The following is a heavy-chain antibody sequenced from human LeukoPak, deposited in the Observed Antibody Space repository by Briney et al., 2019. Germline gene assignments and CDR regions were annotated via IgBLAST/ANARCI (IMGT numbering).Heavy chain of an antibody. CDR1: GYTFTSYG. J-gene: IGHJ6*02. Sequence: ASVKVSCKASGYTFTSYGISWVRQAPGQGLEWMGWISAYNGNTNYAQKLQGRVTMTTDTSTSTAYMELSSLRSEDTAVYYCARADSGLLWFGELWYGMDVWGQGTTVTVSS. D-gene: IGHD3-10*01. CDR2: ISAYNGNT. V-gene: IGHV1-18*01. CDR3: ARADSGLLWFGELWYGMDV.